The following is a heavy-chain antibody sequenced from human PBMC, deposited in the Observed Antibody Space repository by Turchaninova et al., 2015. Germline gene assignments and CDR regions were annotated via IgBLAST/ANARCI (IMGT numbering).Heavy chain of an antibody. CDR2: SSYEGSNK. Sequence: QVQLVESGGGVVQPGRSLRLSCVVSGFTFSSYAMHWVRQAPGKGREWVAVSSYEGSNKSYAESVWGRLRISRDNSKNTVYLQINSLRAEDTALYFCVIGDYYDVSAYLDYWGQGALVTVSS. D-gene: IGHD3-22*01. V-gene: IGHV3-30-3*01. CDR1: GFTFSSYA. J-gene: IGHJ4*02. CDR3: VIGDYYDVSAYLDY.